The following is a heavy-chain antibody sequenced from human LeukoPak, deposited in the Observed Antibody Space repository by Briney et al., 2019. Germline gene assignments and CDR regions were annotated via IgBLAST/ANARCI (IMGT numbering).Heavy chain of an antibody. Sequence: GGSLRLSCAASGFTFSSYWMHWVRQAPGKGLVWISRINSDGSSTRYADSVKGRFTISRDNSKNTLYLQMNSLRAEDTAVYYCAREGDYVWGSYRSFDYWGQGTLVTVSS. D-gene: IGHD3-16*02. V-gene: IGHV3-74*01. J-gene: IGHJ4*02. CDR3: AREGDYVWGSYRSFDY. CDR1: GFTFSSYW. CDR2: INSDGSST.